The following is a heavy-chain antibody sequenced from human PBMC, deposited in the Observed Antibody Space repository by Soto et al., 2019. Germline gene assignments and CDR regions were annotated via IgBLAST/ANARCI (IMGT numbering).Heavy chain of an antibody. Sequence: QVQLVQSGAGVRMPGASVNVSCKTSGYIFTNYGVAWVRQAPGQGLELVAWISGYNGYPKHTQKFQGRVTVTTDTTTRTGYMELRNLRSDDTAVYYCAIASAGALYDFWGQGTRVTVSS. V-gene: IGHV1-18*01. CDR3: AIASAGALYDF. CDR1: GYIFTNYG. D-gene: IGHD6-13*01. CDR2: ISGYNGYP. J-gene: IGHJ4*02.